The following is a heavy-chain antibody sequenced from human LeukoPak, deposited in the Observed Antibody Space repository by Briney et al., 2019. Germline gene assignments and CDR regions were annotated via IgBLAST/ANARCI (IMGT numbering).Heavy chain of an antibody. Sequence: ASVKVSCKASGGTFSSYAISWVRQAPGQGLEWMGWINAYNGNTYYAQQLQGRVTMTTDTSTTTAYLELRSLRSDDTAVYYCARDQVDWLNSAFDIWGQGTMVTVSS. D-gene: IGHD3/OR15-3a*01. CDR2: INAYNGNT. J-gene: IGHJ3*02. CDR3: ARDQVDWLNSAFDI. CDR1: GGTFSSYA. V-gene: IGHV1-18*01.